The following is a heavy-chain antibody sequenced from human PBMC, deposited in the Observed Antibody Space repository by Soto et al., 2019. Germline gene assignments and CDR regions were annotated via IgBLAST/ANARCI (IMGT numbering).Heavy chain of an antibody. CDR3: AFNPLWFGEWSHYGMDV. CDR2: IYYSGST. D-gene: IGHD3-10*01. J-gene: IGHJ6*02. CDR1: GGSISSSSYY. V-gene: IGHV4-39*01. Sequence: QLQLQESGPGLVKPSETLSLTCTVSGGSISSSSYYWGWIRQPPGKGLEWIGSIYYSGSTYYNPSLKSRVTISVDTSKNQFSLKLSSVTAADTAVYYCAFNPLWFGEWSHYGMDVWGQGTTVTVSS.